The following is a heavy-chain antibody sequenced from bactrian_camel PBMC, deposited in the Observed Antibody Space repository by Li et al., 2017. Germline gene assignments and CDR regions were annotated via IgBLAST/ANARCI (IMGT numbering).Heavy chain of an antibody. J-gene: IGHJ6*01. CDR1: GFTYATYC. V-gene: IGHV3S59*01. Sequence: VQLVESGGASVHSGESLELSCQASGFTYATYCMGWFRQAPGQKREAVAAISPGGGSSIYTDPVQGRFTITRDNSKGTLYLRMDSLKPEDTAMYYCAANPLGGRCFLNDRYFDHWGQGTQVTVS. CDR2: ISPGGGSS. CDR3: AANPLGGRCFLNDRYFDH. D-gene: IGHD7*01.